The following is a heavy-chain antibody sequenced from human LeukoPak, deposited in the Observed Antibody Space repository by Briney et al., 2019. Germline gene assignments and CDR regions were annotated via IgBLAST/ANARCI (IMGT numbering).Heavy chain of an antibody. Sequence: ASVEVSCKASGYTFTSYGISWVRQAPGQGLEWMGWISAYNGNTNYAQKLQGRVTMTTDTSTSTAYMELRSLRSDDTAVYYCARAFDSSSWYGYYYGMDVWGQGTTVTVSS. D-gene: IGHD6-13*01. V-gene: IGHV1-18*01. CDR1: GYTFTSYG. CDR2: ISAYNGNT. CDR3: ARAFDSSSWYGYYYGMDV. J-gene: IGHJ6*02.